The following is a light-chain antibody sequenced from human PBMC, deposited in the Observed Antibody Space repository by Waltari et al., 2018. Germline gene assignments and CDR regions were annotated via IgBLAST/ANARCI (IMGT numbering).Light chain of an antibody. V-gene: IGKV2-30*02. CDR2: RVS. J-gene: IGKJ2*01. Sequence: VVVTQSPLSLPVTLGQPASIPCRSSQSLVHSDGSTYLNWFQQRPGQSPRRLIYRVSNRDSGVPDRFSGSGSGTDFTLRISRVEAEDVGVYYCMAGTHWPPYTFGQGTKLEIK. CDR1: QSLVHSDGSTY. CDR3: MAGTHWPPYT.